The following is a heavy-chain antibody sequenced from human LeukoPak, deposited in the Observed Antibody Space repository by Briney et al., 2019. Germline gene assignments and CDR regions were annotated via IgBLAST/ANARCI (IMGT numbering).Heavy chain of an antibody. Sequence: GGSLRLSCAASGVTLSTYAMSWARQAPGKGLEWVSRIDNAGSITTYADSVKGRFTISRDNAENTLYLQMNSLRVEDTAVYYCARDLSPDYYDSSGYPLDYWGQGTLVTVSS. CDR2: IDNAGSIT. V-gene: IGHV3-74*03. J-gene: IGHJ4*02. D-gene: IGHD3-22*01. CDR3: ARDLSPDYYDSSGYPLDY. CDR1: GVTLSTYA.